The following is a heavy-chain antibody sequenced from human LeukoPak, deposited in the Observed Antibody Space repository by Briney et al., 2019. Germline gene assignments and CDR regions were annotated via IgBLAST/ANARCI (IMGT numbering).Heavy chain of an antibody. CDR3: AKANRFGLNYFDY. CDR1: GFNFGSYG. V-gene: IGHV3-23*01. Sequence: HSGGSLRLSCVGTGFNFGSYGMSWVRQAPGKGLEWVSAISGSGGSTYYADSVKGRFTISRDNSKNTLYLQMNSLRAEDTAVYYCAKANRFGLNYFDYWGQGTLVTVSS. J-gene: IGHJ4*02. CDR2: ISGSGGST. D-gene: IGHD3-10*01.